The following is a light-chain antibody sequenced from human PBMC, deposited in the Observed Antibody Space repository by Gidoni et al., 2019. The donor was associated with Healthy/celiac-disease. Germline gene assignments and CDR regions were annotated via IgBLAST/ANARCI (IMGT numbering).Light chain of an antibody. CDR1: QSISSY. CDR3: QQRYSTPYT. CDR2: AAS. Sequence: DIQMTQSPSSLSESVGDRVTITCRASQSISSYLNWYQQKPGKAPKLLIYAASSLQSGVPSRFSGSGSGTDFTLTISSLQPEDFATYYCQQRYSTPYTFGQGTKLEIK. V-gene: IGKV1-39*01. J-gene: IGKJ2*01.